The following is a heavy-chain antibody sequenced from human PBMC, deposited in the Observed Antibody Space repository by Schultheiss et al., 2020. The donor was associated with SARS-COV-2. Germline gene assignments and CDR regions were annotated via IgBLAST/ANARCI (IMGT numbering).Heavy chain of an antibody. Sequence: GESLKISCKASGYTFTSYYMHWVRQAPGQGLEWMGIINPSGGSTSYAQKFQGRVTMTRDTSTSTVYMELSSLRSEDTAVYYCARPEYSSSYAFDIWGQGTMVTVSS. D-gene: IGHD6-6*01. CDR2: INPSGGST. J-gene: IGHJ3*02. CDR1: GYTFTSYY. V-gene: IGHV1-46*03. CDR3: ARPEYSSSYAFDI.